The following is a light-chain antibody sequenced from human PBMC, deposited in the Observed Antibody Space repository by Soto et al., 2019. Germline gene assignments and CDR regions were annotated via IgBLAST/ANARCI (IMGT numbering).Light chain of an antibody. V-gene: IGKV3-15*01. CDR1: QSVSSN. Sequence: EIVMTQSPATLSVSPGERATLSCRASQSVSSNLAWYQQKPGQATRLLIYGASTRATGIPARFSGGGSGTEFTLTISCLQSEDFAAYYCQQYNNWPGTFGQGTKLEIK. CDR3: QQYNNWPGT. CDR2: GAS. J-gene: IGKJ2*01.